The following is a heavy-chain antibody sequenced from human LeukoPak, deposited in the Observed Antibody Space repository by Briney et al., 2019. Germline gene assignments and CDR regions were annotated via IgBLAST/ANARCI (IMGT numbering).Heavy chain of an antibody. D-gene: IGHD3-10*01. CDR3: TRVGDNDAFDI. V-gene: IGHV3-64*02. CDR2: ISRSGGST. Sequence: GGSLRLSCEASGFTFKSYAMHWVRQAPGKGLEYVSAISRSGGSTYYADSVKDRFTISRDNSKNTLSLQMGGPRAEDMAVYYCTRVGDNDAFDIWGQGAMVTVSS. CDR1: GFTFKSYA. J-gene: IGHJ3*02.